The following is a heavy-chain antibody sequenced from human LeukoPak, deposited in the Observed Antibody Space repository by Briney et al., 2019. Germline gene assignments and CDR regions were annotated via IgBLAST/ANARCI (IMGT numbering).Heavy chain of an antibody. D-gene: IGHD2-15*01. V-gene: IGHV4-31*03. CDR3: ARTGGGSCSGGSCYLLYGMDV. CDR1: GGSISSSSYY. CDR2: MYYSGST. Sequence: YPSETLSLTCTVSGGSISSSSYYWGWIRQHPGKGLEWIGYMYYSGSTYYNPSLRSRVTISVDTSKNQFSLKLYAVAAADTAVYYCARTGGGSCSGGSCYLLYGMDVWGQGTTVTVSS. J-gene: IGHJ6*02.